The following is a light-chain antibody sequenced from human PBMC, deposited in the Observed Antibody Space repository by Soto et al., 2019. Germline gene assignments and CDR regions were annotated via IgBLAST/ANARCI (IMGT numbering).Light chain of an antibody. Sequence: EIVLTQSPVTLSLSPGERATLSCRASQSVTTFLAWYQQKPGQAPRLLIYDVSNRPTGIPARFSGSGSGTDFTLTISSLEPEDFAVYYCQQRINWPLTFGGGTKVAIK. V-gene: IGKV3-11*01. CDR2: DVS. CDR1: QSVTTF. J-gene: IGKJ4*01. CDR3: QQRINWPLT.